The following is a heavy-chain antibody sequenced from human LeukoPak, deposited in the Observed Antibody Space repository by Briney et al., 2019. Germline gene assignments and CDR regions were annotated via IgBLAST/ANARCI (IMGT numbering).Heavy chain of an antibody. J-gene: IGHJ6*02. CDR3: ARDGAVWYYYYGMDV. CDR2: INPNSGGT. CDR1: GYTFTGYY. Sequence: ASVNVSCKASGYTFTGYYMHWVRQAPGQGLEWMGWINPNSGGTNYAQKFQGRVTMTRDTSISTAYMELSRLRSDDTAVYYCARDGAVWYYYYGMDVWGQGTTVTVSS. V-gene: IGHV1-2*02. D-gene: IGHD3-16*01.